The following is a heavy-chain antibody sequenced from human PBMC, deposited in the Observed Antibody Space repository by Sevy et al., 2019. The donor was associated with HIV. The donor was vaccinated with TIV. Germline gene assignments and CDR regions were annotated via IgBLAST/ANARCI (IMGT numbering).Heavy chain of an antibody. J-gene: IGHJ6*02. CDR2: IKSKTDGGTT. CDR1: GFTFSNAW. CDR3: TTHNDEVLLWSQDYYYGMDV. Sequence: GSLRLSCAASGFTFSNAWMNWVRQAPGKWLEWVGRIKSKTDGGTTDYAAPVKGRFTISRDDSKNTLYLQMNSLKTEDTAVYYCTTHNDEVLLWSQDYYYGMDVWGQGTTVTVSS. V-gene: IGHV3-15*07. D-gene: IGHD3-10*01.